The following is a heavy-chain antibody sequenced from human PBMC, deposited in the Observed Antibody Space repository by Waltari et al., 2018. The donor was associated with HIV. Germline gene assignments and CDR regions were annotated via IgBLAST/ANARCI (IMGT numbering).Heavy chain of an antibody. CDR3: AREGLVAGTPYYYYGMDV. CDR1: GGTFSSYA. Sequence: QVQLVQSGAEVKKPGSSVKVSCKASGGTFSSYAISWVRQAPGQGLEWMGGSIPIFGTANDAQKCQGRVTMTADESTSTAYMELSSLRSEDTAVYYCAREGLVAGTPYYYYGMDVWGQGTTVTVSS. CDR2: SIPIFGTA. D-gene: IGHD6-19*01. V-gene: IGHV1-69*01. J-gene: IGHJ6*02.